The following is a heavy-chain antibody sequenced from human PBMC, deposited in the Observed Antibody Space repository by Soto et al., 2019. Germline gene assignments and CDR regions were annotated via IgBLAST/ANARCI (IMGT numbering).Heavy chain of an antibody. J-gene: IGHJ6*02. CDR2: INPNSGNT. V-gene: IGHV1-8*01. CDR1: GYTFTSYD. Sequence: QVQLVQSGAEVKKPGASVKVSCKASGYTFTSYDINWVRQATGQGLEWMGWINPNSGNTGYAQKFQGRVTMTRNTSISTAYMELSSLRSEDTAVYYCARPHYDILTGYRTYGMDVWGQGTTVTVSS. D-gene: IGHD3-9*01. CDR3: ARPHYDILTGYRTYGMDV.